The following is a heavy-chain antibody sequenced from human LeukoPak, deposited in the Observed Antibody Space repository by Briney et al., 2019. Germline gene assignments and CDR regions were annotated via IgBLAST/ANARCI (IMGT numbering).Heavy chain of an antibody. CDR1: GFTFSSYA. CDR3: ARDLTYDSSGYYYGLDY. CDR2: ISYDGGNK. J-gene: IGHJ4*02. D-gene: IGHD3-22*01. Sequence: GGSLRLSCAAPGFTFSSYAMHWVRQAPGKGLEWVAVISYDGGNKYYADSVKGRFTISRDNSKNTLYLQMNSLRAEDTAVYYCARDLTYDSSGYYYGLDYWGQGTLVTVSS. V-gene: IGHV3-30*04.